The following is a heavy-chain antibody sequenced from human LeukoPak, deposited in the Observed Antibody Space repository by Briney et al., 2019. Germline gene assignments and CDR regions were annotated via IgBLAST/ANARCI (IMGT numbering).Heavy chain of an antibody. Sequence: APVKSSCKASGYTLGHYFMHRVRQAPGQGLEWIAMITSSCESSKIVDSFYGRGTMTRDTSTSAVYMELSDLRSEDTAVYYCARGILGDSVALDVWGQGTMVIVSS. CDR2: ITSSCESS. CDR3: ARGILGDSVALDV. J-gene: IGHJ3*01. V-gene: IGHV1-46*01. D-gene: IGHD1-26*01. CDR1: GYTLGHYF.